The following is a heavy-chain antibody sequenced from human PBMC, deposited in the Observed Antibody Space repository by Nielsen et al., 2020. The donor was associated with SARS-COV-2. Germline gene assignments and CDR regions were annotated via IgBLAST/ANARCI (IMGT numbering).Heavy chain of an antibody. CDR1: GFTFDDYA. CDR2: ISWNSGSI. D-gene: IGHD3-9*01. V-gene: IGHV3-9*01. CDR3: AKGDILTRGYYGMDV. J-gene: IGHJ6*02. Sequence: SLKISCAASGFTFDDYAMHWVRQAPGKGLEWVSGISWNSGSIGYADSVKGQFTISRDNAKNSLYLQMNSLRAEDTALYYCAKGDILTRGYYGMDVWGQGTTVTVSS.